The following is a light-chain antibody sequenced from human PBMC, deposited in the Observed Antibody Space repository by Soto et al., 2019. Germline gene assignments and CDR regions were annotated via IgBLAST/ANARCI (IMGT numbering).Light chain of an antibody. J-gene: IGLJ1*01. V-gene: IGLV2-14*01. Sequence: QSALTQPASVSGSPGQSITISCTGTSSDVGGYDYVSWYQHHPGKAPKLLIYEVSNRPSGVSNRYSGSKSGNTASLTISGLQADDEADYYCSSYTRSSTLFYVFATGTKVTVL. CDR3: SSYTRSSTLFYV. CDR2: EVS. CDR1: SSDVGGYDY.